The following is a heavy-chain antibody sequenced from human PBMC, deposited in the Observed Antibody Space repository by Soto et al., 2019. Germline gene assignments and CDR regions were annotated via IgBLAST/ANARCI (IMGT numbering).Heavy chain of an antibody. J-gene: IGHJ4*02. CDR2: ISYDGSNK. D-gene: IGHD3-22*01. V-gene: IGHV3-30*18. CDR1: GFTFSSYG. CDR3: AKSPSYDSSGYLTY. Sequence: LRLSCAASGFTFSSYGMHWVRQAPGKGLEWVAVISYDGSNKYYADSVKGRFTISRDNSKNTLYLQMNSLRAEDTAVYYCAKSPSYDSSGYLTYWGQGTLVTVSS.